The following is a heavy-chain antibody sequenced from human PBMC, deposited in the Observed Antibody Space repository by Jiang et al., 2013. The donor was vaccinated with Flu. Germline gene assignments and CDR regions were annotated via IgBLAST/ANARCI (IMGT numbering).Heavy chain of an antibody. J-gene: IGHJ4*02. CDR1: GGSISSGFH. Sequence: GSGLVKPSETLSLTCTVSGGSISSGFHWGWIRQPPGKGLEWIGSISYSGTTYYNPSLESRVSISVDTSWNQVSLKLYSVTAADAAVYYCARGAIFGVVIVYIDNWGQGTLVTVSS. V-gene: IGHV4-39*07. CDR2: ISYSGTT. D-gene: IGHD3-3*01. CDR3: ARGAIFGVVIVYIDN.